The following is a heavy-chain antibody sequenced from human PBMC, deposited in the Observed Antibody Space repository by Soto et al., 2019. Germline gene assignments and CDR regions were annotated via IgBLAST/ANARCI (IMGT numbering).Heavy chain of an antibody. Sequence: SETLSLTCTVSGDSITSRDFYWGWVRRPPGQGLEWIGTISHTGDTFYNPPLKSRLTMSLDASNNQFSMRLTSVTAADAAVYFCARDKLMVYSISYYFDYWGQGVLVTVSS. CDR2: ISHTGDT. CDR3: ARDKLMVYSISYYFDY. V-gene: IGHV4-39*02. J-gene: IGHJ4*02. D-gene: IGHD2-8*01. CDR1: GDSITSRDFY.